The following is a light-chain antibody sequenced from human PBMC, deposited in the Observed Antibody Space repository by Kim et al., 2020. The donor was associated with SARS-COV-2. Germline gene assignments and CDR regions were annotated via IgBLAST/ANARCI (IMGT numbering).Light chain of an antibody. CDR1: QSISTW. CDR2: KAS. CDR3: LQYNSYSLWT. J-gene: IGKJ1*01. Sequence: DIQMTQSPSTLSASVGDRVTITCRATQSISTWLAWYQQKPGKAPKLLIYKASSLESGVPSRFSGSGSGTEFTLTISSLQPDDFATYYCLQYNSYSLWTFGQGTKVDIK. V-gene: IGKV1-5*03.